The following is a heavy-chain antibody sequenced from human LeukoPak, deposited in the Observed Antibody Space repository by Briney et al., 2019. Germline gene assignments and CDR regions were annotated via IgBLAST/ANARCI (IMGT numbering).Heavy chain of an antibody. J-gene: IGHJ5*02. CDR2: ISDSGGST. Sequence: GGSLRLSCVASGFTFSSYAMSWVRQAPGKGLEWVAAISDSGGSTYYVDSVRGRFTISRDNSKNTVYLQMNSLRAEDTAVCYCAKDIRGSGNYGWFDPWGQGTLVTVSS. CDR3: AKDIRGSGNYGWFDP. CDR1: GFTFSSYA. D-gene: IGHD3-10*01. V-gene: IGHV3-23*01.